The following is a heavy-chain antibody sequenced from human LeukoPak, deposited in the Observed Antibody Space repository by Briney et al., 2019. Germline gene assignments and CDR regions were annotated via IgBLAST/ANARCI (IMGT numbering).Heavy chain of an antibody. CDR3: ARGDDYNFRVIDY. D-gene: IGHD5-24*01. CDR2: ITWDGSST. CDR1: GFTFYNHA. V-gene: IGHV3-43D*04. Sequence: GGSLRLSCAASGFTFYNHAMHWVRQAPGKGLEWVSLITWDGSSTVYAGSVKGRFTISRDNTQNSLYLQMNSLRAEDTALYYCARGDDYNFRVIDYWGQGTLVTVSS. J-gene: IGHJ4*02.